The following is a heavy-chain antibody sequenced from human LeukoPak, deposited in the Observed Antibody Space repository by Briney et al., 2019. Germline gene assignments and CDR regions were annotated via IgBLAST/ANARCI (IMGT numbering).Heavy chain of an antibody. V-gene: IGHV3-9*01. CDR3: AKGGSGSYQGDYYFDY. CDR1: GFTFDDYA. CDR2: ISWNSGSI. J-gene: IGHJ4*02. D-gene: IGHD1-26*01. Sequence: GGSLRLSCAASGFTFDDYAMHWVRQAPGKGLEWVSGISWNSGSIGYADSVKGRFTISRDNAKNSLYLQMNSLRAEDTALYYCAKGGSGSYQGDYYFDYWGQGTLVTVSS.